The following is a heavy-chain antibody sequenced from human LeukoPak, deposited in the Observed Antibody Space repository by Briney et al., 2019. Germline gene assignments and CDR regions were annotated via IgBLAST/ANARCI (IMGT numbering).Heavy chain of an antibody. V-gene: IGHV3-23*01. CDR3: VREISRRDQPFDY. Sequence: GGSLRLSCAASGFTFSSYAMSWVRQAPGKGLEWVSAISGSGGSTYYADSVKGRFTISRDNSKNTLYLQMNSLRAEDTAVYYCVREISRRDQPFDYWGQGTLVTVSS. CDR1: GFTFSSYA. CDR2: ISGSGGST. J-gene: IGHJ4*02. D-gene: IGHD1-14*01.